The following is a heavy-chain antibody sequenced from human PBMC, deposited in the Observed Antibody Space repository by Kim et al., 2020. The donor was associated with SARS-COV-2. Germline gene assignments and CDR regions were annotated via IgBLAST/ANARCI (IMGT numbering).Heavy chain of an antibody. Sequence: SETLSLTCTVSGGSISSYYWSWIRQPPGKGLEWIGYIYYSGSTNYNPSLKSRVTISVDTSKNQFSLKLSSVTAADTAVYYCARDGGLYNWNDYYFDYWGQGTLVTVSS. J-gene: IGHJ4*02. CDR2: IYYSGST. CDR3: ARDGGLYNWNDYYFDY. CDR1: GGSISSYY. V-gene: IGHV4-59*01. D-gene: IGHD1-20*01.